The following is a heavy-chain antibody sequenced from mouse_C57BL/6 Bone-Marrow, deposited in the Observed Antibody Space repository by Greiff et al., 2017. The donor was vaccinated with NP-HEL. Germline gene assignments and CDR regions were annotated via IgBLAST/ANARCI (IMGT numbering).Heavy chain of an antibody. CDR2: IYPGDGDT. J-gene: IGHJ2*01. CDR1: GYAFSSSW. V-gene: IGHV1-82*01. Sequence: QVQLQQSGPELVKPGASVKISCKASGYAFSSSWMNWVKQRPGKGLEWIGRIYPGDGDTNYNGKFKGKATLTADKSSSTAYMQLSSLASADSAVYYCARFPRYWGQGTTLTVSS. CDR3: ARFPRY.